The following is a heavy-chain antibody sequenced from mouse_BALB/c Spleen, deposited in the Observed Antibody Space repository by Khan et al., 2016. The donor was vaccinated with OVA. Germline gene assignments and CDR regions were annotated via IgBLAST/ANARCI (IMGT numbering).Heavy chain of an antibody. Sequence: QVQLQQSGAEMVRPGTSVKVSCKASGYAFTDYLIEWLKQRPGQGLEWIGMINPGSGDIIYNEKFKDKATLTTAKSSSTAYMRLTSLTSADSAVYFCSRSGYGFGAYWGPGTLVTVSA. V-gene: IGHV1-54*03. CDR2: INPGSGDI. J-gene: IGHJ3*01. CDR1: GYAFTDYL. D-gene: IGHD3-2*02. CDR3: SRSGYGFGAY.